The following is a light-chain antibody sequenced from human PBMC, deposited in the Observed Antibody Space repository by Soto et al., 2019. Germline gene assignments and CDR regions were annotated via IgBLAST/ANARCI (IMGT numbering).Light chain of an antibody. CDR3: QQSYTTCLLT. Sequence: DIQMTQSPSSLSASVGDRVTITCRASQSISSYLNWYQQKPGKAPKLLIFAASTLQSGVPSRFSGSGSGTDFTLTSSSLQPEDFATYFCQQSYTTCLLTFGGGTKVEIK. CDR2: AAS. CDR1: QSISSY. V-gene: IGKV1-39*01. J-gene: IGKJ4*01.